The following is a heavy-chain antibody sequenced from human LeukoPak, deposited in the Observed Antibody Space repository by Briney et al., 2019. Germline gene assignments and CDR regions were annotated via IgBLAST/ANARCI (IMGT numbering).Heavy chain of an antibody. CDR3: ARVILGTQLYYFDY. CDR1: GGSISSSNW. CDR2: IYHSGST. D-gene: IGHD3/OR15-3a*01. Sequence: PSETLSLTCAVSGGSISSSNWWSWVRQPPGKGLEWIGEIYHSGSTNYNPSLKSRVTISVDKSKNQFSLKLSSVTAADTAVYYCARVILGTQLYYFDYWGQGTLVTVSS. J-gene: IGHJ4*02. V-gene: IGHV4-4*02.